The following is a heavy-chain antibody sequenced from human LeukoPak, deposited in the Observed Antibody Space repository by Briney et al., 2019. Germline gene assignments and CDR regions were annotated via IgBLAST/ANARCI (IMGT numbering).Heavy chain of an antibody. CDR1: GFTFSSYA. V-gene: IGHV3-23*01. Sequence: GGSLRLSCAASGFTFSSYAMSWVRQAPGKGLEWVSAISGSGGSTYYADSVKGRFTISRDNSKNTLYLQMNSLRAEDTAIYYCAKDRTVDGTTTRFDPWGQGTLITVSS. CDR2: ISGSGGST. J-gene: IGHJ5*02. CDR3: AKDRTVDGTTTRFDP. D-gene: IGHD1-7*01.